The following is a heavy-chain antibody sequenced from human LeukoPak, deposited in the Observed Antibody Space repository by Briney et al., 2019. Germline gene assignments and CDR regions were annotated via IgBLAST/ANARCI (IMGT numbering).Heavy chain of an antibody. CDR2: ISPTGSTT. Sequence: GGSLRLSCTASGFSFSGHWMHWARQLPGKGLAWVSRISPTGSTTSYADSVKGRFTVSRDNAKNTLYLQVNNLRAEDTAVYYCARGPNSNWSGLDFWGQGTLLTVSS. CDR1: GFSFSGHW. V-gene: IGHV3-74*01. J-gene: IGHJ4*02. D-gene: IGHD6-6*01. CDR3: ARGPNSNWSGLDF.